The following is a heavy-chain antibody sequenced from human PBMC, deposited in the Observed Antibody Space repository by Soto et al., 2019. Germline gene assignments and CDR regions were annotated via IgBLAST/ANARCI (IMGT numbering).Heavy chain of an antibody. CDR1: GFTFSSYA. D-gene: IGHD3-16*02. CDR3: AKGEFGGSYRKDAFDI. CDR2: ISGSGGST. J-gene: IGHJ3*02. Sequence: EVQLLESGGGLVQPGGSLRLSCAASGFTFSSYAMSWVRQAPGKGLEWFSAISGSGGSTYYADSVKGRFTISRDNSKNTLYLQMNSLRAEDTAVYYCAKGEFGGSYRKDAFDIWGQGTMVTVSS. V-gene: IGHV3-23*01.